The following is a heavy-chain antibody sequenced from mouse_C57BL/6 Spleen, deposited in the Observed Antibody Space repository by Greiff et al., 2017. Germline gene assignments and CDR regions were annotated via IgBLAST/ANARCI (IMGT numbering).Heavy chain of an antibody. V-gene: IGHV5-16*01. CDR1: GFTFSDYY. CDR3: ARAFTGRRYYFDY. D-gene: IGHD1-1*01. J-gene: IGHJ2*01. Sequence: EVKLMESEGGLVQPGSSMKLSCTASGFTFSDYYMAWVRQVPEKGLEWVANINYDGSSTYYLDSLKGRFIISRDNAKNILYLQMSSLTSEDTAPYYCARAFTGRRYYFDYWGQGTTLTVSS. CDR2: INYDGSST.